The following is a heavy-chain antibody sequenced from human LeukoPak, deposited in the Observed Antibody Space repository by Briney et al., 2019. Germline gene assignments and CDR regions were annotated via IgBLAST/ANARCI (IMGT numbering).Heavy chain of an antibody. J-gene: IGHJ4*02. CDR3: ARDGVVTMELDY. V-gene: IGHV4-61*02. CDR1: GDSISSSRHY. Sequence: SETLSLTCTVSGDSISSSRHYWSWIRQPAGNGLEWIGRIYPSGNTNYNPSLKSRVTISLDTSKNQFSLNLRSVTAADTAVYYCARDGVVTMELDYWGQGTLVTVSS. CDR2: IYPSGNT. D-gene: IGHD3-3*01.